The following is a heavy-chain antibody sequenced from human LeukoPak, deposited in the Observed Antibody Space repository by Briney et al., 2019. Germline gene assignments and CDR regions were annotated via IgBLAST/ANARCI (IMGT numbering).Heavy chain of an antibody. J-gene: IGHJ6*03. CDR1: GYSFTSYW. Sequence: GESLKISCKGSGYSFTSYWIGWVRQRPGKGLEWRGIIYPGDSDTRYSPSVQGQVTISADKSISTAYLQWSSLKASDTAMYYCTMVRGVIFDYYYSYYMDVWGKGTTVTVSS. D-gene: IGHD3-10*01. V-gene: IGHV5-51*01. CDR3: TMVRGVIFDYYYSYYMDV. CDR2: IYPGDSDT.